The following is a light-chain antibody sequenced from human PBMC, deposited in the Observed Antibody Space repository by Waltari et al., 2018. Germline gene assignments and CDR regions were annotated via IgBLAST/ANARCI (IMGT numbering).Light chain of an antibody. V-gene: IGKV1-6*01. CDR2: GTV. CDR3: LQDYAYPRT. CDR1: QGIAND. Sequence: AIEMTQSPSSLSASVGDRVTITCRASQGIANDLGWYQQKPGKAPNLLIYGTVNLQSWVPSRFRGSASGTDFTLTISGLQPEDFGTYYCLQDYAYPRTFGQGTTVEIK. J-gene: IGKJ1*01.